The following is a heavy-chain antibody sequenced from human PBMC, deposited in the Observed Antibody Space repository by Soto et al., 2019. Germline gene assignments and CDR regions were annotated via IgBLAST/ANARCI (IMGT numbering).Heavy chain of an antibody. CDR2: INAGNGNA. CDR3: AVGGMLAAAGDY. D-gene: IGHD6-13*01. Sequence: ASVKVSFKASGYTFTSYTVHWLRQAPGQRLEWMGWINAGNGNAKYSQKFQGRVTITRDTSASTAYMEVSSLRSEDAAVYYCAVGGMLAAAGDYRGQGTL. CDR1: GYTFTSYT. J-gene: IGHJ4*02. V-gene: IGHV1-3*01.